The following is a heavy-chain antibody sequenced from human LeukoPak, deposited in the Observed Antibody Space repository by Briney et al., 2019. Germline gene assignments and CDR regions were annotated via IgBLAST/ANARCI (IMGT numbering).Heavy chain of an antibody. CDR1: GYTFTSYY. CDR2: INPSGGST. D-gene: IGHD1-26*01. Sequence: ASVKVSCKASGYTFTSYYMHWVRQAPGQGLEWMGIINPSGGSTSYAQEFQGRVTITRDTSASTAYMELSSLRSEDMAVYYCARTSMKLSGSYVWFDYWGQGTLVTVSS. V-gene: IGHV1-46*01. CDR3: ARTSMKLSGSYVWFDY. J-gene: IGHJ4*02.